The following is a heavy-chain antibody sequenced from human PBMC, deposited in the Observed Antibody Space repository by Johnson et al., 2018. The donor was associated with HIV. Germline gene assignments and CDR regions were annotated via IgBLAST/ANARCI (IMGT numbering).Heavy chain of an antibody. J-gene: IGHJ3*02. Sequence: VQLVESGGGLVQPGRSLRLSCAASGLTFDDHGMSWVRQAPGKGLEWVSGINWNGGRTGYADSVKGRFTISRDNAKNSLYLQMNSLRAEDTALYYCAREVGIQLWSSDAFDIWGQGTMVTVSS. CDR1: GLTFDDHG. D-gene: IGHD5-18*01. CDR2: INWNGGRT. CDR3: AREVGIQLWSSDAFDI. V-gene: IGHV3-20*04.